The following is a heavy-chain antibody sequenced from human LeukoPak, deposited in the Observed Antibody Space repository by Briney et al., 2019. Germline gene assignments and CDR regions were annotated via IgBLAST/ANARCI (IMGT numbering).Heavy chain of an antibody. CDR1: GGTFSSYA. CDR2: IIPIFGTA. D-gene: IGHD3-22*01. Sequence: SVKVSCKASGGTFSSYAISWVRQAPGQGLEWMGRIIPIFGTANYAQKFQGRVTITTDESTSTAYMELSSLRSEDTAVYYCARDPVYDSSGYYLKYRGQGTLVTVSS. CDR3: ARDPVYDSSGYYLKY. V-gene: IGHV1-69*05. J-gene: IGHJ4*02.